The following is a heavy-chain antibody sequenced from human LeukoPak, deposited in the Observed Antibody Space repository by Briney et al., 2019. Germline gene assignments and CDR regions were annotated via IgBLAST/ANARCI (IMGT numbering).Heavy chain of an antibody. CDR2: INAGNGNT. D-gene: IGHD3-10*01. V-gene: IGHV1-3*01. Sequence: ASVKVSCKASGYTFTSYAMHWVRQAPGQRLEWMGWINAGNGNTKYSQKFQGRVTITRDTSASTAYMELSSLRSEDTAVYYCASAESEPYYYGSGSYNWFDPWGQGTLVTVSS. CDR1: GYTFTSYA. CDR3: ASAESEPYYYGSGSYNWFDP. J-gene: IGHJ5*02.